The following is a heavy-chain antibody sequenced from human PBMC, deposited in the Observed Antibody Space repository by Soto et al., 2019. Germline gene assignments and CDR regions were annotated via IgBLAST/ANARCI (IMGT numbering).Heavy chain of an antibody. J-gene: IGHJ5*02. D-gene: IGHD2-15*01. CDR1: GYSFTSYW. V-gene: IGHV5-51*01. Sequence: GESLKISCKGSGYSFTSYWIGWVRQMPGKGLEWMGIIYPGDSDTRYSPSFQGQVTISADKSISTAYLQWSSLKASDTAMYYCARQRGYCSGGSCYPINWFDPWGQGTLVTVSS. CDR3: ARQRGYCSGGSCYPINWFDP. CDR2: IYPGDSDT.